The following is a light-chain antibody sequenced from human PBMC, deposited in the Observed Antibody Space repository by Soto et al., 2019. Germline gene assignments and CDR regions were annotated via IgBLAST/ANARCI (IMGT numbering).Light chain of an antibody. J-gene: IGLJ3*02. Sequence: QSVLTQPRSVSGSPGQSVTISCTGTSSDVGGYNYVSWYQQHPGKAPKLMIYDVSKRPSGVPDRFSGSKSGNRASLTISGLQAEDEADYYCCSYAGSYTVFGGGTKLTVL. V-gene: IGLV2-11*01. CDR2: DVS. CDR3: CSYAGSYTV. CDR1: SSDVGGYNY.